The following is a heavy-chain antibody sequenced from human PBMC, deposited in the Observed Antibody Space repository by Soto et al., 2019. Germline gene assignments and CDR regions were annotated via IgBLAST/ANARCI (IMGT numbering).Heavy chain of an antibody. CDR2: IHYSGST. CDR1: GVSITSHY. V-gene: IGHV4-59*11. Sequence: ETLSLTCTVSGVSITSHYWTWIRQPPGKGLEWIGNIHYSGSTNYSPSLKGRVIISVDTSENQSSLKLSSVTTADTAVYYCTVGGAGHPFDYWGQGTLVTVSS. J-gene: IGHJ4*02. CDR3: TVGGAGHPFDY. D-gene: IGHD3-16*01.